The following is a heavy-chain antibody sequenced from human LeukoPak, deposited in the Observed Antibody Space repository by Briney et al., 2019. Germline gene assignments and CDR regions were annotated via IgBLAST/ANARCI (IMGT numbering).Heavy chain of an antibody. Sequence: ASVKVSCKASGYTFTSYDINWVRQATGQGLEWMGIINPSGGSTSYAQKFQGRVTMTRDTSTSTVYMELSSLRSEDTAVYYCARVLGPYYFDYWGQGTLVTVSS. V-gene: IGHV1-46*01. J-gene: IGHJ4*02. CDR3: ARVLGPYYFDY. CDR1: GYTFTSYD. D-gene: IGHD1-26*01. CDR2: INPSGGST.